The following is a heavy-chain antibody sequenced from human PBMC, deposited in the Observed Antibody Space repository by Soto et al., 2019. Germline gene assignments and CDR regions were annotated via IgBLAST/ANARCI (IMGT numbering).Heavy chain of an antibody. D-gene: IGHD3-10*01. CDR3: AKEGAWDYYGSGRTMDY. CDR1: GFTFSSYG. Sequence: VQLVESGGGLVQPGGSLRLSCAASGFTFSSYGMHWVRQAPGKGLEWVAVISYDGSNKYYADSVKGRFTISRDNSKNTLYLQMNSLRAEDTAVYYCAKEGAWDYYGSGRTMDYWGQGTLVTVSS. V-gene: IGHV3-30*18. J-gene: IGHJ4*02. CDR2: ISYDGSNK.